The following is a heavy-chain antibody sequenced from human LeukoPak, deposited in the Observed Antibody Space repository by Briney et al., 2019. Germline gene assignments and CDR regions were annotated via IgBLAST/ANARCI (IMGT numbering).Heavy chain of an antibody. D-gene: IGHD6-13*01. CDR3: ARDGIIAAASDY. CDR2: IIPILGIA. Sequence: SVKVSCKASGGTFSSYAISWVRQAPGQGLEWMGRIIPILGIANYAQKFQGRVTITADKSTSTAYMELSSLRSEDTAVYYCARDGIIAAASDYWGQGTLVTVSS. V-gene: IGHV1-69*04. J-gene: IGHJ4*02. CDR1: GGTFSSYA.